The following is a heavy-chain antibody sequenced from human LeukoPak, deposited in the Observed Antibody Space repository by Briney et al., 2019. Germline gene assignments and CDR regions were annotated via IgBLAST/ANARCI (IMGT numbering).Heavy chain of an antibody. V-gene: IGHV3-48*03. D-gene: IGHD1-26*01. CDR3: AKETRGSYSDY. CDR1: GFTVSSYE. CDR2: ISSGGSTI. Sequence: PGGSLRLSCAASGFTVSSYEMNWVRQAPGKGLEWVSYISSGGSTIYYADSVKGRFTISRDNAKNSLYLQMNSLRAEDTAVYYCAKETRGSYSDYWGQGTLVTVSS. J-gene: IGHJ4*02.